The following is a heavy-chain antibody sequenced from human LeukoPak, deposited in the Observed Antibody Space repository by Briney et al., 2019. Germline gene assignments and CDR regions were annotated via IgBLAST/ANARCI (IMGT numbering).Heavy chain of an antibody. CDR2: IYTSGST. CDR3: ARTPNYDSSGYLVHYYYYMDV. J-gene: IGHJ6*03. CDR1: GGSISSYY. V-gene: IGHV4-4*07. D-gene: IGHD3-22*01. Sequence: PSETLSLTCTVSGGSISSYYWSWIRQPAGKGLEWIGRIYTSGSTNYNPSLKSRVTMSVDTSKNQFSLKLSSVTAADTAVYYYARTPNYDSSGYLVHYYYYMDVWGKGTTVTVSS.